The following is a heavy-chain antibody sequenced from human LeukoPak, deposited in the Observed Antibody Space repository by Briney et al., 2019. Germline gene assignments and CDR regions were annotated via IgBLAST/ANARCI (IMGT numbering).Heavy chain of an antibody. CDR1: GGSISSYY. J-gene: IGHJ4*02. V-gene: IGHV4-4*07. D-gene: IGHD6-13*01. CDR3: ASLAPGWQQNDY. Sequence: SETLSLTCTVSGGSISSYYWSWIRQPAGKGLEWIGRIYTSGSTNYNPPLKSRVTMSVDTSKNQFSLKLSSVTAADTAVYYCASLAPGWQQNDYWGQGTLVTVSS. CDR2: IYTSGST.